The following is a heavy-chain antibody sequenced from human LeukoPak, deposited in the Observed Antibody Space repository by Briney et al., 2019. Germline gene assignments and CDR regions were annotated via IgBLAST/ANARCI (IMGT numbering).Heavy chain of an antibody. CDR2: IIPIFGTA. CDR3: ARGRCSSTSCPGDNWFDP. Sequence: EASVKVSCKASGGTFSGYAISWVRQAPGQGLEWMGGIIPIFGTANYAQKFQGRVTITADESTSTAYMELSSLRSEGTAVYYCARGRCSSTSCPGDNWFDPWGQGTLVTVSS. J-gene: IGHJ5*02. CDR1: GGTFSGYA. V-gene: IGHV1-69*13. D-gene: IGHD2-2*01.